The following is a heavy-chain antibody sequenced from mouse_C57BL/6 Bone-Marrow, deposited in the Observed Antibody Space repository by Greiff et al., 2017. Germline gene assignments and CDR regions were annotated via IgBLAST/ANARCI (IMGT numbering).Heavy chain of an antibody. D-gene: IGHD2-4*01. CDR2: IDPENGDT. CDR1: GFNIKDDY. Sequence: EVQLQQSGAELVRPGVSVKLSCTASGFNIKDDYMHWVKQRPEQGLEWIGWIDPENGDTEYASKFQGKATITADTSSNTAYLQLSSLTSEDTAVYYCTTHYDYLWFAYWGQGTLVTVSA. J-gene: IGHJ3*01. V-gene: IGHV14-4*01. CDR3: TTHYDYLWFAY.